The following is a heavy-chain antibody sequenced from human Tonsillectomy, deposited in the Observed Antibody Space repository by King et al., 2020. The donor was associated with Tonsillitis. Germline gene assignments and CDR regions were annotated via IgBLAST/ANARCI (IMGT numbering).Heavy chain of an antibody. J-gene: IGHJ4*02. CDR2: IYYSGST. Sequence: QLQESGPGLVKPSETLSLTCTVSGGSISSSSYYWGWIRQPPGKGLEWIGSIYYSGSTYYNPSLNSRVTISVDTSKNQFSLKLSSVTAADTAVYYCARRYYYDSSGYDYWGQGTLVTVSS. CDR1: GGSISSSSYY. CDR3: ARRYYYDSSGYDY. D-gene: IGHD3-22*01. V-gene: IGHV4-39*01.